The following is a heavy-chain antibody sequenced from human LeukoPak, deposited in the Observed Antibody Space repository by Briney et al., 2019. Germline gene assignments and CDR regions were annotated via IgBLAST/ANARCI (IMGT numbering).Heavy chain of an antibody. V-gene: IGHV3-23*01. CDR3: AKGRYYGSGKWGYFEY. J-gene: IGHJ4*02. D-gene: IGHD3-10*01. CDR1: GFTFSSYA. CDR2: IRGSGGST. Sequence: GGSLRLSCAPSGFTFSSYAMSWVRRAPGKGLEWGSGIRGSGGSTYYADSVKGRLTISRDNSKNTLYLQMNSLRAEDTAVYYCAKGRYYGSGKWGYFEYWGQGTLVTVSS.